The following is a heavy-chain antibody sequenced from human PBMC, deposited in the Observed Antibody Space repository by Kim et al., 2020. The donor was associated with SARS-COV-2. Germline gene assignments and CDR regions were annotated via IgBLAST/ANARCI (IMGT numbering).Heavy chain of an antibody. Sequence: ASVKVSCKASGYSFTTYSINWVRQAPGQGLEWMGWISTNNGNTNYAQKFQGRVTLTTDTSTSTAYMELRNLRSDDTAIYYCARSRYLDYWGQGTLATVSS. J-gene: IGHJ4*02. CDR2: ISTNNGNT. V-gene: IGHV1-18*04. CDR3: ARSRYLDY. D-gene: IGHD1-20*01. CDR1: GYSFTTYS.